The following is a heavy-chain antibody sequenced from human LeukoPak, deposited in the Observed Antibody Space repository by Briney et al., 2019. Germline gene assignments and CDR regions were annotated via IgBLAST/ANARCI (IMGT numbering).Heavy chain of an antibody. D-gene: IGHD2-2*01. CDR2: ISSSSSYI. CDR3: ARGIVPAAPKFYYMDV. CDR1: GFTITNNW. J-gene: IGHJ6*03. Sequence: GGSLRLSCVASGFTITNNWMYWFRQAPGRGLVWVSSISSSSSYIYYADSVKGRFTISRDNAKNSLYLQMNSLRAEDTAVYYCARGIVPAAPKFYYMDVWGKGTTVTVSS. V-gene: IGHV3-21*01.